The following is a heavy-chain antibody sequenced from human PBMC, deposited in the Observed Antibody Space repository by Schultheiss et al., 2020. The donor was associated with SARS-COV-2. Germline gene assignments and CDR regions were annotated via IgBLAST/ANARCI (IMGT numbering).Heavy chain of an antibody. D-gene: IGHD3-10*01. J-gene: IGHJ5*02. CDR3: ARDGPDPRPRGWFDP. V-gene: IGHV3-21*01. CDR1: GFTVSSNY. CDR2: ISSSSSYI. Sequence: GGSLRLSCAASGFTVSSNYMSWVRQAPGKGLEWVSSISSSSSYIYYADSVKGRFTISRDNSKNTLYLRMNSLRAEDTAVYYCARDGPDPRPRGWFDPWGQGTLVTVSS.